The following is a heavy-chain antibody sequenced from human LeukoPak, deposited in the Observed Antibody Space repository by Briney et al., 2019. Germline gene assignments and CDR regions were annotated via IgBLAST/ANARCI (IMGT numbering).Heavy chain of an antibody. Sequence: SETLSLTCTVSGGSISCYYWSWIRQPPGKGLEWIGYIYYSGSTNYNPSLKSRVTISVDTSKNQFSLKLSSVTAADTAVYYCARGGVSSGWAYDYYYYAMDGWGQGTTVTVSS. CDR2: IYYSGST. CDR3: ARGGVSSGWAYDYYYYAMDG. V-gene: IGHV4-59*08. CDR1: GGSISCYY. J-gene: IGHJ6*02. D-gene: IGHD6-19*01.